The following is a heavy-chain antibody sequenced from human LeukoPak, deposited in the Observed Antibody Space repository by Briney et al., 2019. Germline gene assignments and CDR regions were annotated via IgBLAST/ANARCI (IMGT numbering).Heavy chain of an antibody. Sequence: GRSLRLSCAASGFTFSSYAMHWVRQAPGKGLEWVANIKQDGSEKYYVDSVKGRFTISRDNAKNSLYLQMNSLRAEDTAVYYCAREMATTLDYWGQGTLVTVSS. CDR3: AREMATTLDY. CDR2: IKQDGSEK. V-gene: IGHV3-7*01. D-gene: IGHD5-24*01. J-gene: IGHJ4*02. CDR1: GFTFSSYA.